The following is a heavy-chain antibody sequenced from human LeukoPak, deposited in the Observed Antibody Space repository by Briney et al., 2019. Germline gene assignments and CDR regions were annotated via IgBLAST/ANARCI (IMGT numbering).Heavy chain of an antibody. V-gene: IGHV3-74*01. CDR2: IYNDGSIT. CDR1: GFSFSNFW. J-gene: IGHJ4*02. CDR3: ATEAYDF. D-gene: IGHD3-16*01. Sequence: GGSLRLSCAGSGFSFSNFWIQWVRQAPGKGLVWVSRIYNDGSITNYADSVKGRFTISRDNAKNVVYLQMDGLTAEDTAVYYCATEAYDFWGQGTLVTVSS.